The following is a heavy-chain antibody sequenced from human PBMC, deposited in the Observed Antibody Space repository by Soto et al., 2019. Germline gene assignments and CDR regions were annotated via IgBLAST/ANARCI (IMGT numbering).Heavy chain of an antibody. V-gene: IGHV3-21*06. CDR1: GFTFSSYS. CDR3: FRDRSGGSGTYYLDL. Sequence: LVESGGGLVKPGGSLRLSCAASGFTFSSYSMNWVRQAPGKGLEWVSSLSSKSTYIYHAQSVKGRFTISRDNANNSLFLQMDSLRAEDTAVYYCFRDRSGGSGTYYLDLWGRGTLVTVSS. J-gene: IGHJ5*02. D-gene: IGHD3-10*01. CDR2: LSSKSTYI.